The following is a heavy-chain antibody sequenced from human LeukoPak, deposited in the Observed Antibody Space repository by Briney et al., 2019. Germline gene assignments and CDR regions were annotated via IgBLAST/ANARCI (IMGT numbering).Heavy chain of an antibody. V-gene: IGHV1-18*01. CDR2: ISAYNGNT. Sequence: ASVKVSCKASGYTFTSYGISWVRQAPGQGLEWMGWISAYNGNTNYSQKFQGRVTITRDTSASTAYMELSSLRSEDTAVYYCARDLGYSYGMSYYFDYWGQGTLVTVSS. D-gene: IGHD5-18*01. CDR1: GYTFTSYG. CDR3: ARDLGYSYGMSYYFDY. J-gene: IGHJ4*02.